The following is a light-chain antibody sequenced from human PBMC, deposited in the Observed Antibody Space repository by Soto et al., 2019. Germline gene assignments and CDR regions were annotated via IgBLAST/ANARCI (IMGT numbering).Light chain of an antibody. J-gene: IGKJ2*01. CDR1: QSVSSN. V-gene: IGKV3-15*01. CDR2: GAS. CDR3: QQYGSSPPTYT. Sequence: EIVMTQSPATLSVSPGERATLSCRASQSVSSNLAWYQQKPGQAPRLLIYGASTRATGIPARFSGSGSGTDFTLTISRLEPEDFAVYYCQQYGSSPPTYTFGQGTKLEIK.